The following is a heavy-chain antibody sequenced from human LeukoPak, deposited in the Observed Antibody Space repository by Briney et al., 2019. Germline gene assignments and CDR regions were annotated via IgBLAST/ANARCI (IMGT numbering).Heavy chain of an antibody. Sequence: GGSLRLSCAASGFTFSSYVMGWVRQAPGKAPEWVSAISGSGGNTYYADSVKGRFTISRDNSKNTLYLQMNSLRAEDTAVYYCVRGYCSGTSCYLGYWGQGTLVTVSS. V-gene: IGHV3-23*01. CDR2: ISGSGGNT. D-gene: IGHD2-2*01. CDR1: GFTFSSYV. CDR3: VRGYCSGTSCYLGY. J-gene: IGHJ4*02.